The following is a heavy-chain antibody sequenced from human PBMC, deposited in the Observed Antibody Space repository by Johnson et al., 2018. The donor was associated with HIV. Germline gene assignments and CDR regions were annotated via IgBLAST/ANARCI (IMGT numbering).Heavy chain of an antibody. CDR3: ARMAAHVSDI. CDR2: MKQDGSEE. V-gene: IGHV3-7*01. CDR1: GFTFSSYG. Sequence: VQLVESGGGLVQPGGSLRLYCAASGFTFSSYGMHWVRQAPGKGLEWVANMKQDGSEEHYLDSVKGRFTISRDNAKNSLYLQMNSLRVEDTAVYYCARMAAHVSDIWGQGTMVIVSS. D-gene: IGHD5-24*01. J-gene: IGHJ3*02.